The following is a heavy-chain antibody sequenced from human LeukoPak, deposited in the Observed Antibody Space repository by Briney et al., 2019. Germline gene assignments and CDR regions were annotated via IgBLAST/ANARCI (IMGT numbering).Heavy chain of an antibody. D-gene: IGHD3-10*01. CDR3: AGFGLDYYVSASYYDLPY. CDR1: GYSFTSYW. Sequence: PGESLKISCKGSGYSFTSYWIGWVRQMPGKGLEWMGIIYPGDSDTRYSPSFQGQVTISADKSISTAYLQWSSLKAADTAVYYCAGFGLDYYVSASYYDLPYWGQGTLVTVSS. V-gene: IGHV5-51*01. J-gene: IGHJ4*02. CDR2: IYPGDSDT.